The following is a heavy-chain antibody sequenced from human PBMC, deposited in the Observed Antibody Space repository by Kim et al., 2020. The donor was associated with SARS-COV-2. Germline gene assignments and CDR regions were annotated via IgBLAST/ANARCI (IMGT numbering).Heavy chain of an antibody. V-gene: IGHV4-59*13. Sequence: SETLSLTCTVSGGSISSYYWSWIRQPPGKGLEWIGYIYYSGSTNYNPSLKSRVTISVDTSKNQFSLKLSSVTAADTAVYYCARADSSSGNKSKKANYYYYGMDVWGQGTTLTVSS. CDR3: ARADSSSGNKSKKANYYYYGMDV. J-gene: IGHJ6*02. D-gene: IGHD6-6*01. CDR1: GGSISSYY. CDR2: IYYSGST.